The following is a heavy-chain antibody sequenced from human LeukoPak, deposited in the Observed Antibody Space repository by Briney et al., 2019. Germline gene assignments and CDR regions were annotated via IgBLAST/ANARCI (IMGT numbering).Heavy chain of an antibody. V-gene: IGHV3-66*01. J-gene: IGHJ3*02. CDR1: GFTVSSNY. CDR3: ARDYASYAFDI. Sequence: SGGSLRLSCAASGFTVSSNYMSWVRQAPGKGLEWVSVIYSGGSTYYADSVKGRFTISRDNSKNTLYLQMNSLRAEDTAVYYCARDYASYAFDIWGQGTMVTVSS. CDR2: IYSGGST. D-gene: IGHD2-2*01.